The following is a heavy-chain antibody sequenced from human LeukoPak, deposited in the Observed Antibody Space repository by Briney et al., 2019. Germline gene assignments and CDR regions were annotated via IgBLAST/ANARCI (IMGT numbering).Heavy chain of an antibody. D-gene: IGHD2-2*02. V-gene: IGHV3-30*02. J-gene: IGHJ5*02. CDR3: AKGTKGVPAAIRRNWFDP. Sequence: PGGSLRLSCAASGFTFSSYGMHWVRQAPGKGLEWVAFIRYDGSNKYYADSVKGRFTISRDNSKNTLYLQMNSLRAEDTAVYYCAKGTKGVPAAIRRNWFDPWGQGTLVTVSS. CDR1: GFTFSSYG. CDR2: IRYDGSNK.